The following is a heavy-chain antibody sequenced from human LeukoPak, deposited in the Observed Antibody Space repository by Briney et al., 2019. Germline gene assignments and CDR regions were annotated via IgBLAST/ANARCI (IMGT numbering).Heavy chain of an antibody. D-gene: IGHD5-12*01. CDR1: GFTFSNYA. V-gene: IGHV3-23*01. CDR2: ISGSGGST. Sequence: QSGRSLRLSCAASGFTFSNYAMTWVRQAPGKGLEWVSSISGSGGSTYYADSVKGRFTISRDNSKNTLYLQMNSLRAEDTAVYYCARDGSGYDYNWFDPWGQGTLVTVSS. J-gene: IGHJ5*02. CDR3: ARDGSGYDYNWFDP.